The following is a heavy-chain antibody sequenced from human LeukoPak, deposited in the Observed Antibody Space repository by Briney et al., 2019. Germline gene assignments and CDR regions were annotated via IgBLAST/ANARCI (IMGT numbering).Heavy chain of an antibody. CDR3: ASSSGSWYYFDY. CDR2: IIPIFGTA. D-gene: IGHD6-13*01. CDR1: GGAFSSYA. J-gene: IGHJ4*02. Sequence: SVKVSCKASGGAFSSYAISWVRQAPGQGLEWMGGIIPIFGTANYAQRFQGRVTITADESTSTAYMELSSLRSEDTAVYYCASSSGSWYYFDYWGQGTLVTVSS. V-gene: IGHV1-69*01.